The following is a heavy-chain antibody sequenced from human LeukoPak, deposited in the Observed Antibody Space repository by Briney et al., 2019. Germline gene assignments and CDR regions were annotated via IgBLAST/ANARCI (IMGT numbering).Heavy chain of an antibody. CDR3: ARVKAAGTESFDY. V-gene: IGHV4-38-2*02. Sequence: SETLSLTCTVSGYSISSGYYWGWIRQPPGKGLEWIGSIYHSGSTYYNPSLKSRVTIPVDTSKNQFSLKLSSVTAADTAVYYCARVKAAGTESFDYWGQGTLVTVSS. D-gene: IGHD6-13*01. CDR1: GYSISSGYY. CDR2: IYHSGST. J-gene: IGHJ4*02.